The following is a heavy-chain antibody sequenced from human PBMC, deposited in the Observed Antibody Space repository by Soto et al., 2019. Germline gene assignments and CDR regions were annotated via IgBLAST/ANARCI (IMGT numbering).Heavy chain of an antibody. J-gene: IGHJ6*02. D-gene: IGHD4-17*01. CDR2: INPSGGRP. Sequence: QVQLVQSGAEVKEPGASVKVSCKASGYSLTSYFMHWVRQDPGQGLEWMGIINPSGGRPTYAQRFQGRVTMTSDTSTSTVHMELSSLRSEDTAVYYCARIVRDDYGDYSSYGMDIWGQGTTVTVPS. CDR3: ARIVRDDYGDYSSYGMDI. CDR1: GYSLTSYF. V-gene: IGHV1-46*01.